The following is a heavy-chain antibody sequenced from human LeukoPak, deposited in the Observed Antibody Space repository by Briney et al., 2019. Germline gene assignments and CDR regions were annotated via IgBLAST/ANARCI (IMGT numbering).Heavy chain of an antibody. Sequence: GGSLRLSCTTSGFTFGDYAMSWVRQAPGKGLEWVSLIYTSGSTFYADSVMGRFTISRDNSKNTLFLQMNSLRAEDSAVYYCTRDRAGTQSWVEFDLWGQGTLVTVSS. D-gene: IGHD3-10*01. CDR2: IYTSGST. J-gene: IGHJ5*02. CDR1: GFTFGDYA. CDR3: TRDRAGTQSWVEFDL. V-gene: IGHV3-66*03.